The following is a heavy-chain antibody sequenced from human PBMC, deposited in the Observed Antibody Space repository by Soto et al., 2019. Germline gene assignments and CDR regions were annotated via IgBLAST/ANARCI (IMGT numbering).Heavy chain of an antibody. V-gene: IGHV1-18*01. CDR3: AREPNYFDY. CDR2: ISAYNGNT. J-gene: IGHJ4*02. CDR1: GGTFSSYG. Sequence: ASVKVSCKASGGTFSSYGISWVRQAPGQGLEWMGWISAYNGNTKNAQKFQGRVTMTTDTSTSTAYMELRSLRSDDTAVYYCAREPNYFDYWGQGTLVTVSS.